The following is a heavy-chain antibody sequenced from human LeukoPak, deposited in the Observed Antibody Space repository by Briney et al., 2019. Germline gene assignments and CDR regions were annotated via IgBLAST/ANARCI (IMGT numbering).Heavy chain of an antibody. J-gene: IGHJ4*02. V-gene: IGHV3-23*01. CDR1: EFTFSTYA. CDR2: ITGSGGGT. D-gene: IGHD6-19*01. Sequence: GGSLRLSCAASEFTFSTYAMSWVRQAPGKGLEWVSTITGSGGGTYYADSVKGRFTISRDNSKNTVYLQMNSLRAEDTALYYCAKNHDSGWYQDYWGQGTLVTVSS. CDR3: AKNHDSGWYQDY.